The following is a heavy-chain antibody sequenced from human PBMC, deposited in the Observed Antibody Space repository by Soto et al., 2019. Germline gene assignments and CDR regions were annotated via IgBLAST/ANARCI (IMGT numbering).Heavy chain of an antibody. CDR3: AKDQGSSWYEIDY. CDR2: ISGSGGST. CDR1: GFTFSNYA. J-gene: IGHJ4*02. Sequence: EVQLLESGGGLVQPGGSLRLSCAASGFTFSNYAVTWVRQAPGKGLEWVSTISGSGGSTYYADSVKGRFTISRDNSQNPLYLQMNSLRAEDTAVYYCAKDQGSSWYEIDYWGQGTLVTVSS. V-gene: IGHV3-23*01. D-gene: IGHD6-13*01.